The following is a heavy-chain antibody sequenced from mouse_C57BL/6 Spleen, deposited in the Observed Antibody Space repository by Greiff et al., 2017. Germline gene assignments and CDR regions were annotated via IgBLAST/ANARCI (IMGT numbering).Heavy chain of an antibody. CDR2: INPNYGTT. Sequence: VQLQQSGPELVKPGASVKISCKASGYSFTDYNMNWVKQSNGKSLEWIGVINPNYGTTSYNKKFKGKDTLTVDQSSSTACMQLNSLTSEDSAVYYCARNPYYGSTPYYFDYWGQGTTLTVSS. CDR1: GYSFTDYN. CDR3: ARNPYYGSTPYYFDY. D-gene: IGHD1-1*01. V-gene: IGHV1-39*01. J-gene: IGHJ2*01.